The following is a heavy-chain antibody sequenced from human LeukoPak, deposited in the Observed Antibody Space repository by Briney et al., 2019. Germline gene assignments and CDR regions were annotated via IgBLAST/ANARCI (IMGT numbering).Heavy chain of an antibody. J-gene: IGHJ3*02. CDR2: IRYDGSSK. D-gene: IGHD3-3*01. Sequence: DPGGSLRLSCAASGFTFSSYGMHWVRQAPGKGLEWVAFIRYDGSSKYYADSVKGRFTISRDNSKNTLYLQMNSLRAEDTAVYYCAKDSVTIFGVVMVHDAFDIWGQGTMVTVSS. CDR1: GFTFSSYG. CDR3: AKDSVTIFGVVMVHDAFDI. V-gene: IGHV3-30*02.